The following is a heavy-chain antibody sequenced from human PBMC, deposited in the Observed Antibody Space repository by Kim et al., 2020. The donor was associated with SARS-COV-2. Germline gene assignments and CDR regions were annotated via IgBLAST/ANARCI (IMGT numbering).Heavy chain of an antibody. V-gene: IGHV3-23*01. CDR3: AKGTTSTTYSATNY. Sequence: GGSLRLSCAASGFTFSSYAMSWVRQAPGKGLEWVSSISGGAVTTYSADSVKGRFTISRDNSKNTLSLQMNSLRAEDTAVYYCAKGTTSTTYSATNYWGQGTLVAVSS. CDR1: GFTFSSYA. J-gene: IGHJ4*02. D-gene: IGHD2-2*01. CDR2: ISGGAVTT.